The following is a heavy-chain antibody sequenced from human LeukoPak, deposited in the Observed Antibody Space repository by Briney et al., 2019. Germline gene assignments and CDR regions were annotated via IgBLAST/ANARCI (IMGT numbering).Heavy chain of an antibody. J-gene: IGHJ4*02. V-gene: IGHV4-4*02. Sequence: SGTLSLTCAVSGGSISSSNWWSWVRQPPGKGLEWIGEIYHSGSTNYNPSLKSRVTISVDKSKNQFSLKLSSVTAADTAVYYCATGPVGAAAGTLFDYWGQGTLVTVSS. CDR2: IYHSGST. CDR1: GGSISSSNW. D-gene: IGHD6-13*01. CDR3: ATGPVGAAAGTLFDY.